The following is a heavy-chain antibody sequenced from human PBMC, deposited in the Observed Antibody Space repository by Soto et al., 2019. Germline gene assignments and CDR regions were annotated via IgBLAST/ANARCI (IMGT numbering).Heavy chain of an antibody. D-gene: IGHD1-1*01. V-gene: IGHV1-8*01. CDR2: MNPNTGSS. J-gene: IGHJ4*02. CDR1: GYTFTSYD. CDR3: ARRAETNGWNGFGADKYYFDF. Sequence: RASVKVSCKASGYTFTSYDIYWVRQATGQGLEWMGWMNPNTGSSGYAQKFQGRVTMTSDTSISTAHMELSSLRSEDTAVYYCARRAETNGWNGFGADKYYFDFWGQGTLVTSPQ.